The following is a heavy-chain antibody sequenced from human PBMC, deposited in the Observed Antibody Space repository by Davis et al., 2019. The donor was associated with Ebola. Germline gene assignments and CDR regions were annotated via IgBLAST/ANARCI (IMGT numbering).Heavy chain of an antibody. V-gene: IGHV5-51*01. CDR1: GYSFTSYW. CDR2: IYPGDSET. CDR3: ARLSLRASPFDS. Sequence: GESLKISCKGSGYSFTSYWIGWVRQMPGKGLEWMAIIYPGDSETIYSPSFQGQVTVSADTSIRTTYLHWGSLEASHTAIYYCARLSLRASPFDSWGQGTLVTVSS. J-gene: IGHJ5*01.